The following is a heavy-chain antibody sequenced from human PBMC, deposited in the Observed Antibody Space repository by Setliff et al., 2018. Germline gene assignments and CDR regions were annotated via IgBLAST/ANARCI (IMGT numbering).Heavy chain of an antibody. V-gene: IGHV4-59*01. Sequence: PSETLSLTCTVSGGSISSYYWSWIRQPPGKGLEWIGYIYYSGSTNYNPSLKSRVTISVDTSKNQLSLKLYSVTAADTAVYYCARDHRDGYNAPYYYYYMDGWGKGTTVTVSS. CDR3: ARDHRDGYNAPYYYYYMDG. J-gene: IGHJ6*03. CDR1: GGSISSYY. CDR2: IYYSGST. D-gene: IGHD5-18*01.